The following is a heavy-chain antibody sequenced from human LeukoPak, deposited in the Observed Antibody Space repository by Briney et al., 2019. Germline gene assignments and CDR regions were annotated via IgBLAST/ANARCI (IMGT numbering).Heavy chain of an antibody. CDR3: ARDPFYGGNLYYFDY. Sequence: PSETLSLTCTVSGGSMSPYHWGWIRQSAGKGLEWIGRIYTSGSTNYNPSLKSRVTMSVDTSKNQFSLKLSSVTAADTAVYYCARDPFYGGNLYYFDYWGQGTLVTVSS. V-gene: IGHV4-4*07. CDR1: GGSMSPYH. CDR2: IYTSGST. D-gene: IGHD4-17*01. J-gene: IGHJ4*02.